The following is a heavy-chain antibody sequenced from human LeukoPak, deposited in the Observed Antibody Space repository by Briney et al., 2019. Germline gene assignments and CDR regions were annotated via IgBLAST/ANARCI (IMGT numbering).Heavy chain of an antibody. CDR3: AAARPGGDAFDI. CDR1: GFTFNSYS. Sequence: GSLRLSCAASGFTFNSYSMNWVRQTPGKGLEWVSSISSSSGYINYADSVKGRFTVSRDNAKNSLYLQMNSLRAEDTAVYYCAAARPGGDAFDIWGQGTMVTVSS. D-gene: IGHD6-6*01. CDR2: ISSSSGYI. V-gene: IGHV3-21*01. J-gene: IGHJ3*02.